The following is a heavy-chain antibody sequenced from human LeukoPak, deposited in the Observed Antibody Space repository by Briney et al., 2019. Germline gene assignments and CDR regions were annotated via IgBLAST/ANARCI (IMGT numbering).Heavy chain of an antibody. Sequence: SETLSLTCTVSGGSISSSSYYWGWIRQPPGKGLEWIGSIYYSGSTYYNPSLKSRVTISVDTSKNQFSLKLSSVTAADTAVYYCARHGVELDEDFGVVPKYYYYYYGMDVWGQGTTVTVSS. CDR1: GGSISSSSYY. CDR3: ARHGVELDEDFGVVPKYYYYYYGMDV. J-gene: IGHJ6*02. D-gene: IGHD3-3*01. V-gene: IGHV4-39*01. CDR2: IYYSGST.